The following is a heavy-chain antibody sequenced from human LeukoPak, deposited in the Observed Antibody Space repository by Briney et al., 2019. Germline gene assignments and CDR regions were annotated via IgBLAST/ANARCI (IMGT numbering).Heavy chain of an antibody. CDR2: IGTAGDT. D-gene: IGHD6-13*01. CDR3: ARGESSSWYRRGFDP. J-gene: IGHJ5*02. Sequence: GGSLRLSCAASGFTFSIYDMHWVRQATGKGLEWVSAIGTAGDTYYPGSVKGRFTISRENAKNSLYLQMNSLRAGDTAVYYCARGESSSWYRRGFDPWGQGTLVTVSS. CDR1: GFTFSIYD. V-gene: IGHV3-13*01.